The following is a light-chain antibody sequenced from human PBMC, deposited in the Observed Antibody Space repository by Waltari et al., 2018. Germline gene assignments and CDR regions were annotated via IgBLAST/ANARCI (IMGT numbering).Light chain of an antibody. CDR2: RNN. Sequence: CSGSSSNIGSNYVYWYQQLPGTAPKLLIYRNNQRPSGVPDRFSGSKSGTSASLAISGLRSEDEADYYCAAWDDSLSAGVFGGGTKLTVL. CDR3: AAWDDSLSAGV. J-gene: IGLJ3*02. V-gene: IGLV1-47*01. CDR1: SSNIGSNY.